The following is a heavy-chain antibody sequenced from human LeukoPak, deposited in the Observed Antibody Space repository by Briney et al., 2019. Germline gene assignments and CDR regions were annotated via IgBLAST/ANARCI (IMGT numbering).Heavy chain of an antibody. J-gene: IGHJ3*02. CDR3: ARAPRAFDI. CDR2: IYTSGST. V-gene: IGHV4-4*07. CDR1: GGSISSYH. Sequence: SETLSLTCTVSGGSISSYHWSWIRQPAAKGVEWMGRIYTSGSTNYNPSLKSRVTMSVDTSKNKFSLKLSSVTAADTAEYYCARAPRAFDIWGQGTMVTVSS.